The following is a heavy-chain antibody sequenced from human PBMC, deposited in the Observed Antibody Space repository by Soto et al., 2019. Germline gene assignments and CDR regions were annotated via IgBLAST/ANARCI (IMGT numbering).Heavy chain of an antibody. D-gene: IGHD1-26*01. V-gene: IGHV4-31*03. CDR1: CDSISSGGSY. CDR3: ARAGGTVAAINFYGLDV. J-gene: IGHJ6*02. Sequence: TLSLTCTVSCDSISSGGSYWTWIRQHPGKGLEWIGYTYYIGSPYYNPPLQSRVTISVDTSKNQVSLKLSSVTAADTAVYYCARAGGTVAAINFYGLDVWGQGTTVTVSS. CDR2: TYYIGSP.